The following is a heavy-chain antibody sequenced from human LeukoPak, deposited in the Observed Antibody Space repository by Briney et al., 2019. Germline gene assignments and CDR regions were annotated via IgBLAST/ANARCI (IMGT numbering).Heavy chain of an antibody. CDR3: ARLLVGAESFDY. V-gene: IGHV4-34*01. CDR2: INHSGST. CDR1: GGSFSGYY. D-gene: IGHD1-26*01. J-gene: IGHJ4*02. Sequence: SETLSLTCAVYGGSFSGYYWSWIRQPPGKGLEWIGEINHSGSTNYNPSLKSRVTISVDTSKNQFSLKLSSVTAADTAVYYCARLLVGAESFDYWGQGTLVTVSS.